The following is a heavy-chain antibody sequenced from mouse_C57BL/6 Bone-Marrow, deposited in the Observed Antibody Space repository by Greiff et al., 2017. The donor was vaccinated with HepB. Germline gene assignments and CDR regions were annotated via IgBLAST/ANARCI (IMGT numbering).Heavy chain of an antibody. CDR3: VREERVYYYGSSYVCPYAMDY. Sequence: DVHLVESGGGLVQPKGSLKLSCAASGFTFNTYAMHWVRQAPGKGLEWVARIRSKSSNYATYYADSVKDRFTISRDDSQSMLYLQMNNLKTEDTAMYYCVREERVYYYGSSYVCPYAMDYWGQGTSVTVSS. CDR2: IRSKSSNYAT. D-gene: IGHD1-1*01. V-gene: IGHV10-3*01. J-gene: IGHJ4*01. CDR1: GFTFNTYA.